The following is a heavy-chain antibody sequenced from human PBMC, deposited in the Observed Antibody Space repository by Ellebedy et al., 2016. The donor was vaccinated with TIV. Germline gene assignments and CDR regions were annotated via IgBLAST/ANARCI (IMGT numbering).Heavy chain of an antibody. CDR2: IVVGSGNT. CDR1: GFTFTSSA. D-gene: IGHD5-12*01. CDR3: AALNSGYDTGVEDLEY. J-gene: IGHJ4*02. V-gene: IGHV1-58*01. Sequence: AASVKVSCKASGFTFTSSAVQWVRQARGQRLEWIGWIVVGSGNTNYAQKFQERVTITRDMSTSTAYMELSSLRSEDTAVYYCAALNSGYDTGVEDLEYWGQGTLVTVSS.